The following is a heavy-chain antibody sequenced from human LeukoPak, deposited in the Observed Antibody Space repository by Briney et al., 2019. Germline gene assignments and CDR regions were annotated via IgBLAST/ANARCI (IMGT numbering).Heavy chain of an antibody. D-gene: IGHD2-21*01. CDR3: TTDYGSSISSYYYYGMDV. V-gene: IGHV3-15*07. CDR2: IKSKAYGGTT. Sequence: GGSLRLSCAASGFTFSNAWMNWVRQAPGKGLEWDGRIKSKAYGGTTDYAAPVKGRFTISRDDSKNTLYLQMNSLKTEDTAVYYCTTDYGSSISSYYYYGMDVWGQGTTVIVSS. J-gene: IGHJ6*02. CDR1: GFTFSNAW.